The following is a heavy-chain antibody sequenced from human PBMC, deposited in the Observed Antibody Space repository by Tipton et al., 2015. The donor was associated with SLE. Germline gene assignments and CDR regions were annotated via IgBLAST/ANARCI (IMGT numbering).Heavy chain of an antibody. Sequence: QSGAEVKKPGASVMVSCKASGYTFTNYGISWVRQAPGQGLEWMGWINPNSGGTNYAQKFQGRVTMTRDTSISTAYMELSRLRSDDSALYFCARGQLAAAGRFDPWVQGTLVTVSS. D-gene: IGHD6-19*01. J-gene: IGHJ5*02. CDR2: INPNSGGT. CDR3: ARGQLAAAGRFDP. V-gene: IGHV1-2*02. CDR1: GYTFTNYG.